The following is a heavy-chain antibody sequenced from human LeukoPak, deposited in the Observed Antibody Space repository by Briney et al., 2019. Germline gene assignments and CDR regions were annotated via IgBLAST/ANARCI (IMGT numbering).Heavy chain of an antibody. D-gene: IGHD3-10*01. CDR2: ISGSGGSGGST. V-gene: IGHV3-23*01. J-gene: IGHJ4*02. Sequence: GGSLRLSCAASGFTFRSYAMSWVRQAPGKGLEWVTAISGSGGSGGSTDYADYVKGRFTISRDNSKNTLYLQMNSLRAEDTAVYYCAKVPHYYYGSGNFQFDYWGQGTLVAVSS. CDR1: GFTFRSYA. CDR3: AKVPHYYYGSGNFQFDY.